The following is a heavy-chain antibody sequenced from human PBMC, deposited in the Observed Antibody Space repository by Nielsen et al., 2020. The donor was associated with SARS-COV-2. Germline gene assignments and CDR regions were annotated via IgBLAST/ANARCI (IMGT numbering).Heavy chain of an antibody. CDR2: IWYDGSNK. CDR3: ARGNYYDSSGSITLLLDY. D-gene: IGHD3-22*01. CDR1: GFTFSSYG. V-gene: IGHV3-33*01. J-gene: IGHJ4*02. Sequence: GGSLRLSCAASGFTFSSYGMHWVRQAPGKGLEWVAVIWYDGSNKYYADSVKGRFTISRDNSKNTLYLQMNSLRAEDTAAYYCARGNYYDSSGSITLLLDYWGQGTLVTVSS.